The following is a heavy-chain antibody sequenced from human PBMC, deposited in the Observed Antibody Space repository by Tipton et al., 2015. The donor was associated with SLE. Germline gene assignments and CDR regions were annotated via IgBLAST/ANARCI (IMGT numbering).Heavy chain of an antibody. J-gene: IGHJ4*02. CDR2: IYYSGST. CDR1: GGSISSYY. D-gene: IGHD4-17*01. Sequence: TLSLTCTVSGGSISSYYWSWIRQPPGKGLEWIGYIYYSGSTNYNPSFKSRVTISVDTSKNQFSLKLSSVTAADAAVYYCARAPYGDYVDYWGQGTLVTVSS. V-gene: IGHV4-59*01. CDR3: ARAPYGDYVDY.